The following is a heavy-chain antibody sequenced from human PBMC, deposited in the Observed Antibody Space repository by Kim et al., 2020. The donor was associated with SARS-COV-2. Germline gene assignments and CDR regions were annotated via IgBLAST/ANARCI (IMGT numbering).Heavy chain of an antibody. CDR3: ARGHIFVLMVYAGWYGMDV. CDR1: GGSFSGYY. V-gene: IGHV4-34*01. D-gene: IGHD2-8*01. CDR2: INHSGST. Sequence: SETLSLTCAVYGGSFSGYYWSWIRQPPGKGLEWIGEINHSGSTNYNPSLKSRVTISVDTSKNQFSLKLSSVTAADTAVYYCARGHIFVLMVYAGWYGMDV. J-gene: IGHJ6*01.